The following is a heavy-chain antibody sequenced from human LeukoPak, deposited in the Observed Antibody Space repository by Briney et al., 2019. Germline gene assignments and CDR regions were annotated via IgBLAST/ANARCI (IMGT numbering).Heavy chain of an antibody. D-gene: IGHD2/OR15-2a*01. V-gene: IGHV3-21*01. CDR3: ATFSTVLGFDQ. CDR1: GFTFSSHS. J-gene: IGHJ4*02. CDR2: ISSGSTYI. Sequence: GGSLRLSCAASGFTFSSHSRNWVRQAPGKGLEWVSSISSGSTYIYYADSLKGRFTISRDNAKNSLYLQMNSLRADDTAVYYCATFSTVLGFDQWGQGTLVTVSS.